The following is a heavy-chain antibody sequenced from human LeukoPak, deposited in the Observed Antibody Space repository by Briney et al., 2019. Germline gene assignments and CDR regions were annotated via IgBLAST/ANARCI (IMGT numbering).Heavy chain of an antibody. V-gene: IGHV1-2*02. CDR2: VNPDNGGT. Sequence: ASVKVSCKTSGYTFTGYYVNWVRQAPGQGLEWMGWVNPDNGGTHFSQKFQGRVTMTSDTSIRTAYMELSRLTSDDTAVYYCARYSMEYGPWFPDFWGQGTLVTVTS. J-gene: IGHJ4*02. CDR1: GYTFTGYY. CDR3: ARYSMEYGPWFPDF. D-gene: IGHD4-11*01.